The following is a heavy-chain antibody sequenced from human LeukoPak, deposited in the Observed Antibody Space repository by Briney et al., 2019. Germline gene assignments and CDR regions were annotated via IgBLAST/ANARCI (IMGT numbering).Heavy chain of an antibody. CDR1: AYSISSGYY. CDR3: ARPRAGPTKGFDY. V-gene: IGHV4-38-2*01. CDR2: IYYTGIT. J-gene: IGHJ4*02. D-gene: IGHD2-8*01. Sequence: KPSETLSLTCAVSAYSISSGYYWGWIRQPPGKGREWIGSIYYTGITYYNPSLKSRVTISVDTSKNQFSLKLSSVTSVDTAVYYCARPRAGPTKGFDYWGRGNLVTVSS.